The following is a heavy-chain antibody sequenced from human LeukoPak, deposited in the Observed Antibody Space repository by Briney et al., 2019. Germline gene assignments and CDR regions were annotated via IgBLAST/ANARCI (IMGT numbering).Heavy chain of an antibody. CDR3: GSAARYYFDY. Sequence: PGRSLRLSCAASGFTFSSYAMHWVRQAPGKGLEWVAVISYDGSNKYYADSVKGRFTISRDNSKNTLYLQMNSLRAEDTAVYYCGSAARYYFDYWGQGTLVTVS. J-gene: IGHJ4*02. CDR1: GFTFSSYA. CDR2: ISYDGSNK. V-gene: IGHV3-30-3*01.